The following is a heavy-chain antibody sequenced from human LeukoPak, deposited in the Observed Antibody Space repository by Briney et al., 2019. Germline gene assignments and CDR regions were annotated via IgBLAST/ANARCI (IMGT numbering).Heavy chain of an antibody. CDR2: ISGSGGST. Sequence: GGSLRLSCAASGFTFSSYAMSWVRQAPGKGLEWVSAISGSGGSTYYADSVKGRFTISRDNSENTLYLQMNSLRAEDTAVYYCAKLFSNSWLPDYWGQGTLVTVSS. V-gene: IGHV3-23*01. CDR1: GFTFSSYA. D-gene: IGHD6-13*01. J-gene: IGHJ4*02. CDR3: AKLFSNSWLPDY.